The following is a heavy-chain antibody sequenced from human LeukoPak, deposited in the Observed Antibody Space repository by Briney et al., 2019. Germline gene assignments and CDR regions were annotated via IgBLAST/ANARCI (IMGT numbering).Heavy chain of an antibody. CDR3: HRRAFDI. V-gene: IGHV3-30*03. Sequence: GGSLRLSCAASGFTFSSYGMHWVRQAPGKGLEWVAVISYDGSNEYYADSVKGRFTISRDNSKNTLYLQMNSLRAEDTAVYYCHRRAFDIWGQGTMVTVSS. CDR2: ISYDGSNE. CDR1: GFTFSSYG. J-gene: IGHJ3*02.